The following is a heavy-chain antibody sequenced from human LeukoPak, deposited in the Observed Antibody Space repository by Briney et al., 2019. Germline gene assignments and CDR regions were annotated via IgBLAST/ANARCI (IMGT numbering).Heavy chain of an antibody. CDR2: IRSSGGDI. CDR3: ARDKDWAFDY. J-gene: IGHJ4*02. D-gene: IGHD3/OR15-3a*01. CDR1: GFIFRDYT. Sequence: PGGSLRLSCAASGFIFRDYTMTWVRQAPGKGLEWVSHIRSSGGDIRYADSVKGRFTLSRDDAKNSLFLQMNSLRAEDTAVYYCARDKDWAFDYWGQGTLVTVSS. V-gene: IGHV3-21*05.